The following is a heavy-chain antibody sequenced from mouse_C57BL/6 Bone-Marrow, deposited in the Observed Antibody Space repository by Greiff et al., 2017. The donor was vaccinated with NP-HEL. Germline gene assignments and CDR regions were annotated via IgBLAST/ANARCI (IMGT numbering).Heavy chain of an antibody. CDR1: GFTFSSYA. CDR3: ARDDYGG. V-gene: IGHV5-4*01. CDR2: ISDGGSYT. Sequence: EVKLVESGGGLVKPGGSLKLSCAASGFTFSSYAMSWVRQTPEKRLEWVATISDGGSYTYYPDNVKGRFTISRDNAKNNLYLQISHLKSEDTAMYYCARDDYGGLGTGTTVTVSS. J-gene: IGHJ1*03.